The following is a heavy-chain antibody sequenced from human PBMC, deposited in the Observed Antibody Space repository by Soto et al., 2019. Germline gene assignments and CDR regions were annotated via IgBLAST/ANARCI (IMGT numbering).Heavy chain of an antibody. CDR3: ARSYSGSYYQQY. CDR1: GGSFSGYY. D-gene: IGHD3-10*01. J-gene: IGHJ4*01. V-gene: IGHV4-34*01. Sequence: SETLSLTCAVYGGSFSGYYWNWIRQPPGKGLEWIGEINHSGSTNYNPSLKSRVTISVDTSKNQFSLKLSSVTAADTAVYYCARSYSGSYYQQYWGDGALVTVS. CDR2: INHSGST.